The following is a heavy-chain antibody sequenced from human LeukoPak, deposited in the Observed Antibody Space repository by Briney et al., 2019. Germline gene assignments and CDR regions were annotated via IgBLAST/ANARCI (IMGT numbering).Heavy chain of an antibody. CDR1: GGSISSYY. D-gene: IGHD1-1*01. CDR2: IYHSGST. J-gene: IGHJ4*02. V-gene: IGHV4-59*01. Sequence: SETLSLTCTVFGGSISSYYWSWIRQPPGKGLEWIEYIYHSGSTKYNASLKSRVTISVDTSKNQFSLKLTSVTAADTAVYYCARGRNWNEPIDYWGQGTLVTVSS. CDR3: ARGRNWNEPIDY.